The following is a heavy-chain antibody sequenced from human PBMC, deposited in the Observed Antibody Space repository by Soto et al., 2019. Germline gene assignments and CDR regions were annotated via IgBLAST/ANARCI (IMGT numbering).Heavy chain of an antibody. J-gene: IGHJ4*02. V-gene: IGHV4-38-2*02. CDR1: HYSIISGDY. Sequence: PSETLSFTCTVPHYSIISGDYWGWIRQSQGGGLDWIVSMHHSRTTYYKPSLKSRVTLSMGPSKNQFSLVLTSVTSADGAVYFCAIVEFVRIDYWGQGTLVTVSS. D-gene: IGHD2-8*01. CDR2: MHHSRTT. CDR3: AIVEFVRIDY.